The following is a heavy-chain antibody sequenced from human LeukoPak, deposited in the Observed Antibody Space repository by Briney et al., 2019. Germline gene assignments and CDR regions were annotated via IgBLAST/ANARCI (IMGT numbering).Heavy chain of an antibody. CDR1: GLTFSSYW. CDR2: IKQDGSEK. V-gene: IGHV3-7*01. J-gene: IGHJ4*02. D-gene: IGHD2-2*01. CDR3: ARVGCTTTSCLAN. Sequence: PGGSLRLSCAISGLTFSSYWMTWVRQAPGKGLELVANIKQDGSEKYYVDSVKGRFTISRDNAKNSLYLQMSSLRVEDTAVDYCARVGCTTTSCLANWGQGTLVTVSS.